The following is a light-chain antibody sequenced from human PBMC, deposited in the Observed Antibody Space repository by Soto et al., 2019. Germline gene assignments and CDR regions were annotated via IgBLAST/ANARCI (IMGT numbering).Light chain of an antibody. CDR2: GAS. CDR1: QSVSSSY. V-gene: IGKV3-20*01. CDR3: QQYGSSPPQT. Sequence: EIVLTQSPGTLSLSPGGRATLSCRASQSVSSSYLAWYQQKPGQAPRLLIYGASSRATGIPDRFSGSGSGTDFTLTISRLEPEDFAVYYCQQYGSSPPQTFGQGTKVDIK. J-gene: IGKJ1*01.